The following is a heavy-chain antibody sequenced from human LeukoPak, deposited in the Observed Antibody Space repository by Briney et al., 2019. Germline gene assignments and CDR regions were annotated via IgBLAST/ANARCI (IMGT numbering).Heavy chain of an antibody. V-gene: IGHV3-23*01. J-gene: IGHJ3*02. Sequence: GGSLRLSCAASGFTFSCDAMSWVRPAPRMGLEWVSAISGSGGSTYYADSVKGRFTISRDNSKNTLYLQMNSLRAEDTAVYYCAKDIAAAGPDAFDIWGQGTMVTVSS. CDR2: ISGSGGST. CDR3: AKDIAAAGPDAFDI. D-gene: IGHD6-13*01. CDR1: GFTFSCDA.